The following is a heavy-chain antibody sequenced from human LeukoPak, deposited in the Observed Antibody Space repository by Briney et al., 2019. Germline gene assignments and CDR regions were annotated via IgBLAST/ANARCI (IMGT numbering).Heavy chain of an antibody. J-gene: IGHJ4*02. CDR3: AKSGGSGSYSYFDY. V-gene: IGHV3-23*01. CDR1: GFTFSNYA. D-gene: IGHD3-10*01. Sequence: GGSLRLSCAASGFTFSNYAMRWVGQAPGKGREGVSTISGSAGNTYYADSVKGRFTISRDNSKNTLYLQMNSLRAEDTAVYYCAKSGGSGSYSYFDYWGQGTLVTVSS. CDR2: ISGSAGNT.